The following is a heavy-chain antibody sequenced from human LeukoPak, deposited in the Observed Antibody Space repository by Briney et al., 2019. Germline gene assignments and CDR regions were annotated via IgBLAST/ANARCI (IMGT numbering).Heavy chain of an antibody. J-gene: IGHJ4*02. CDR3: ARDPPAVAINTYG. CDR2: IYSGGDP. CDR1: GVTVSNNL. D-gene: IGHD5-24*01. Sequence: RGSLRLSCAASGVTVSNNLMNWVRQAPGKGLEWVSLIYSGGDPHYADSVKGRFTISRDKSKNTLYLQMNSLRVEDTAVYYCARDPPAVAINTYGWGQGTLVTVSS. V-gene: IGHV3-66*01.